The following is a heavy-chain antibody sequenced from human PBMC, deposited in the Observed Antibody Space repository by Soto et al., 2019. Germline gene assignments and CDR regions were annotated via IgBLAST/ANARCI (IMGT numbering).Heavy chain of an antibody. CDR2: ISANGGST. Sequence: VSLRLYCAASGFTFTSYAMSWVRQAPVKGLDWVPAISANGGSTYYADSVKGRFTIFRDNSKNTLYLQMNSLRAEHTALYYCANDTSSGGEGYCARGTLVPVCS. J-gene: IGHJ4*02. CDR3: ANDTSSGGEGY. CDR1: GFTFTSYA. D-gene: IGHD6-19*01. V-gene: IGHV3-23*01.